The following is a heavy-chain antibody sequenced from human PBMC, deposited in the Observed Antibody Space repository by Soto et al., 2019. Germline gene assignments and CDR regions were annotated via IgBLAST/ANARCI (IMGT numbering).Heavy chain of an antibody. CDR2: IIPIFGTA. CDR3: AGRPPEMATTRYYFDY. V-gene: IGHV1-69*13. CDR1: GGTFSSYA. D-gene: IGHD5-12*01. Sequence: SVKVSCKASGGTFSSYAISWVRQAPGQGLEWMGGIIPIFGTANYAQRFQGRVTITADESTSTAYMELSSLRSEDTAVYYCAGRPPEMATTRYYFDYWGQGTLVTVSS. J-gene: IGHJ4*02.